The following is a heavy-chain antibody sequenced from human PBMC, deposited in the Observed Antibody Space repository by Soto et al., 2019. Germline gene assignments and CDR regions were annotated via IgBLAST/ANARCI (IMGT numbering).Heavy chain of an antibody. Sequence: PSETLYLTCDVSDESVTSPGNYWNWIRQRPDTGLEWIGYISSGGSPFYNPSLKSRVSISLDTSKNVISLALRSVTAADTAVYYCTLNHCAGGGCYDRDYWGRGTRVTVSS. V-gene: IGHV4-31*11. CDR3: TLNHCAGGGCYDRDY. J-gene: IGHJ1*01. CDR2: ISSGGSP. CDR1: DESVTSPGNY. D-gene: IGHD2-15*01.